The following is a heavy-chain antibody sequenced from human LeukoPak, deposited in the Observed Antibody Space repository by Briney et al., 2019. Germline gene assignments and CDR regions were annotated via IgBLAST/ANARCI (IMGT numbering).Heavy chain of an antibody. Sequence: SETLSLTCTVSGYSISSGYYWGWIRQPPGQGLQWIATIHHSGNTNYNPSLKSRVIISVDTSKNQFSLKLSSVTAADTAMYYCARVSGYDWESFYDYWGQGSLVTVSS. CDR1: GYSISSGYY. V-gene: IGHV4-38-2*02. J-gene: IGHJ4*02. CDR2: IHHSGNT. D-gene: IGHD5-12*01. CDR3: ARVSGYDWESFYDY.